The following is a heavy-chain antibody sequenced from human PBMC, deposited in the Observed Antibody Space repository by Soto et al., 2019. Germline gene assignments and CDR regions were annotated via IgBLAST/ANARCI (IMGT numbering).Heavy chain of an antibody. CDR3: ARRSSTYLNEVIYDP. CDR1: QYTFTSYD. CDR2: IKTDSGDT. J-gene: IGHJ5*02. D-gene: IGHD2-2*01. Sequence: ASVKVSCKASQYTFTSYDIFWVRQSPGRGLEWMGWIKTDSGDTHYAQNFQGRVTMTRDTSISIAYMELNNLISDDTAVYYCARRSSTYLNEVIYDPWGQGTLVTVSS. V-gene: IGHV1-2*02.